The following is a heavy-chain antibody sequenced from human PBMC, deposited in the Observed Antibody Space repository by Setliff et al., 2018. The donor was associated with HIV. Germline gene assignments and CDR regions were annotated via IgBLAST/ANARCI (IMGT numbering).Heavy chain of an antibody. J-gene: IGHJ4*02. D-gene: IGHD3-22*01. Sequence: GASVKVSCKASGYTFTSYYIHWVRQAPGQGLEWMGWINPKTGGTSFAKKFQDRVTMSRDTSISTAYMQLSSLRSDDTAMYYCGRATEYYDTSGYPRRTLVDDWGQGALVTVSS. CDR3: GRATEYYDTSGYPRRTLVDD. CDR2: INPKTGGT. CDR1: GYTFTSYY. V-gene: IGHV1-2*02.